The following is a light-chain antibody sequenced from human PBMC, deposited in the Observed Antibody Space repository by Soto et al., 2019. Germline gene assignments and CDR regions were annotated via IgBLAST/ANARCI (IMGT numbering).Light chain of an antibody. CDR3: QVWEISSDHYV. V-gene: IGLV3-21*01. J-gene: IGLJ1*01. Sequence: SYDLTQPPSVSVAPGQTARIKCGGNNIGSKSVLLYRQKPGQALVLVIFYDSGLPSGIPERFSGSNSGNTATLTISRVEAGDEADYYCQVWEISSDHYVFGTGTKLTVL. CDR1: NIGSKS. CDR2: YDS.